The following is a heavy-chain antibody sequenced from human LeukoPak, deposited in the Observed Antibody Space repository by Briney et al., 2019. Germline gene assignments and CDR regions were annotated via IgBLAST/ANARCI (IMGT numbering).Heavy chain of an antibody. D-gene: IGHD3-16*01. Sequence: GGGLSLSFASSVLTFLTSVIHAVGQARCKGVEWVAVIWYDGSNEYYADSVKGRFTISRDNSKNTLYLQMNSLRAEDTAVYYCARRLGYYFDYWGQGTLVTVSS. CDR3: ARRLGYYFDY. CDR2: IWYDGSNE. V-gene: IGHV3-33*01. CDR1: VLTFLTSV. J-gene: IGHJ4*02.